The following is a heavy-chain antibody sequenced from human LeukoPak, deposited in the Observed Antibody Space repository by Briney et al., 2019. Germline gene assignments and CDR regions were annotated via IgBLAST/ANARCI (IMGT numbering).Heavy chain of an antibody. CDR2: INPNSGGT. Sequence: ASVKVSCKASGYTFTSYYMHWVRQAPGQGLEWMGWINPNSGGTNYAQKFQGRVTMTRDTSISTAYMELSRLRSDDTAVYYCAREYYDILQGDDYWGQGTLVTVSS. V-gene: IGHV1-2*02. D-gene: IGHD3-9*01. CDR3: AREYYDILQGDDY. J-gene: IGHJ4*02. CDR1: GYTFTSYY.